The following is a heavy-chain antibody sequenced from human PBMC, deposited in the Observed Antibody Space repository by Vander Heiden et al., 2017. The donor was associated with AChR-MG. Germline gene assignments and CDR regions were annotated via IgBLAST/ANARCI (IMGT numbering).Heavy chain of an antibody. V-gene: IGHV3-33*01. CDR1: GFTFATYD. Sequence: QVQLVESGGGAVQPGTSVRLSCATSGFTFATYDMHWVRQAPGKGLEWLAVLRHGGNTEYYAGSVRGRFSISTDSSKTTLFLQMSSLRADDTAVYFCGREFLCSGSCPIDYWGQGTLVSVSA. CDR3: GREFLCSGSCPIDY. J-gene: IGHJ4*02. CDR2: LRHGGNTE. D-gene: IGHD3-10*02.